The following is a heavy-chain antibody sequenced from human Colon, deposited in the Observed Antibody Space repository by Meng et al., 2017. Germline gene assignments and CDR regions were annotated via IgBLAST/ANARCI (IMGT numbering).Heavy chain of an antibody. Sequence: QVQLQEACPGLVQPSQTLSLTCTVSGGSISSGDYYWSWIRQPPGKGLEWIGYIYYSGSTYSNASLKSRVTISTDRSKNQFSLKLSSVTAADTAVYYCARDRKHYGERGWFDPWGQGTLVTVSS. CDR3: ARDRKHYGERGWFDP. D-gene: IGHD4-17*01. CDR2: IYYSGST. V-gene: IGHV4-30-4*01. CDR1: GGSISSGDYY. J-gene: IGHJ5*02.